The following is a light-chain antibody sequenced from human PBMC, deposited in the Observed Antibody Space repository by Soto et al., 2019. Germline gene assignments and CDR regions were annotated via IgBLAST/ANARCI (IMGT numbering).Light chain of an antibody. J-gene: IGKJ1*01. CDR3: QQSDSPPWG. CDR2: AAS. V-gene: IGKV1-39*01. Sequence: DIQMTQSPSSLSASVGGRVTITCRASQSISSYLNWYQQKPGKAPKLLIYAASSLQSGVPARFRGSGSRTDFTLTISSLQPEDFATQYCQQSDSPPWGFCQGTKVDI. CDR1: QSISSY.